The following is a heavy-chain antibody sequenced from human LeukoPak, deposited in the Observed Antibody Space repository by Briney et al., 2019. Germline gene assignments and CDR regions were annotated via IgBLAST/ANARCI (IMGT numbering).Heavy chain of an antibody. J-gene: IGHJ6*02. CDR3: ARGPAGMDV. V-gene: IGHV3-23*01. CDR1: GFTFSGYG. Sequence: GGSLRLSCAASGFTFSGYGMNWVRQAPGKGLEWVSSITLNGDNTYYADSVKGRFTISRDNAKDTLYLQVNSLRADDSAVYYCARGPAGMDVWGQGTTVTVSS. CDR2: ITLNGDNT.